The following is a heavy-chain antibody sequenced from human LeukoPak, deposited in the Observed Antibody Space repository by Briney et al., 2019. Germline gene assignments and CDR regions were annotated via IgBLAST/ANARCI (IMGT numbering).Heavy chain of an antibody. Sequence: KPSETLSLTCTVSGGSISSYYWTWIRQPPGKGLGLEWIGYIYYSGGTNYNPSLKGRVTISIDTSKNQVSLKLSSVTAADTAVYYCARLWDSSSSLDYWGQGTLVTVSS. CDR1: GGSISSYY. D-gene: IGHD6-6*01. J-gene: IGHJ4*02. CDR2: IYYSGGT. V-gene: IGHV4-59*08. CDR3: ARLWDSSSSLDY.